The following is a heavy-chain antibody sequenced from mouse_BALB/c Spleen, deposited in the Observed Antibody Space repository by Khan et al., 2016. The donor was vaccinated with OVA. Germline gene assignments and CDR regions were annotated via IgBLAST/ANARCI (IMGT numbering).Heavy chain of an antibody. CDR3: ARVYGGDFDY. Sequence: EVELVESGPGLVKPSQSLSLTCPVTGYSITSDYAWNWIRQFPGNKLEWMGFISYSGNTNYNPSLKNRTSITRDPTKNQFFLQLNAVTVEDSATYYGARVYGGDFDYWGQGTTLTVSS. CDR2: ISYSGNT. CDR1: GYSITSDYA. D-gene: IGHD1-1*01. V-gene: IGHV3-2*02. J-gene: IGHJ2*01.